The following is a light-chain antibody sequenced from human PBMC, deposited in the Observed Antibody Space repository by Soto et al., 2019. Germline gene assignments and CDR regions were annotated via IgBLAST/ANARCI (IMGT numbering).Light chain of an antibody. CDR2: EVS. CDR1: STDVGGYNH. Sequence: QSALTQPASVSGLPGQSITTSCMGPSTDVGGYNHVSWYQQHPGKAPKLMIYEVSKRPSGVSNRFSGSKSGNTASLTSSGLQAEDEADYYCSSYTSSSTDVVFGGGTKLTVL. J-gene: IGLJ2*01. CDR3: SSYTSSSTDVV. V-gene: IGLV2-14*01.